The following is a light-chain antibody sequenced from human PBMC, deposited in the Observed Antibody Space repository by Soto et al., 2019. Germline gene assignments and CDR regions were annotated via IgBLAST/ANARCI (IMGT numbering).Light chain of an antibody. J-gene: IGKJ4*01. CDR3: QKYHSYPVT. V-gene: IGKV1-16*02. CDR1: QGISNF. Sequence: DIQMTQSPSSLSESVGDTVTITCRASQGISNFLAWFQQKPWKAPKSLIYGASSLQSGVQSKFSGSGSDTDFTLTISSRQPEDSATYFCQKYHSYPVTFGGGTNVEIK. CDR2: GAS.